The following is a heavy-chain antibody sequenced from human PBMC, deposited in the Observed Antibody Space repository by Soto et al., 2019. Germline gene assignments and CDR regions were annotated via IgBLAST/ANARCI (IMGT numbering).Heavy chain of an antibody. CDR1: GFTFSSYW. Sequence: PGGSLRLSXAASGFTFSSYWMHWVRQAPGKGLVWVSRINSDGSSTSYADSVKGRFTISRDNAKNTLYLQMNSLRAEDTAVYYCAREWGPRYFDYWGQGTLVTVSS. CDR3: AREWGPRYFDY. CDR2: INSDGSST. J-gene: IGHJ4*02. D-gene: IGHD1-26*01. V-gene: IGHV3-74*01.